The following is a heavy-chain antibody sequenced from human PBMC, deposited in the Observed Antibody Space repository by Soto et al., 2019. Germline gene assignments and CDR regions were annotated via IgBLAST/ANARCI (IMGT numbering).Heavy chain of an antibody. CDR1: GFTFSSYS. Sequence: EVQLLESGGGLVQPGGSLRLSCTASGFTFSSYSMSWVRQAPGKGLEWVSAISGSGGSTYYADSVKGRFTISRDNSKNTMYLQMNSLRAEYTAVYYCAKDMGRGSLNYYYWYGMDVRGQGTTVTVSS. CDR2: ISGSGGST. CDR3: AKDMGRGSLNYYYWYGMDV. V-gene: IGHV3-23*01. D-gene: IGHD3-10*01. J-gene: IGHJ6*02.